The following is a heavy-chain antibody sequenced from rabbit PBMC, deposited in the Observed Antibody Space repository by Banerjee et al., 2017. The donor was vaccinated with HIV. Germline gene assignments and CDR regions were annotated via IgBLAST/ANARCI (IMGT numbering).Heavy chain of an antibody. CDR1: GFDFSSNA. V-gene: IGHV1S47*01. CDR2: IKSGENII. J-gene: IGHJ4*01. Sequence: QEQLVESGGGLVQPEGSLTLTCTASGFDFSSNAMCWVRQAPGKGLEWIACIKSGENIIYYANWAKGRFTISKASSTTVTLQMTSLTAADTATYFCAKSVWSPAWNLWGQGTLVTVS. CDR3: AKSVWSPAWNL. D-gene: IGHD3-1*01.